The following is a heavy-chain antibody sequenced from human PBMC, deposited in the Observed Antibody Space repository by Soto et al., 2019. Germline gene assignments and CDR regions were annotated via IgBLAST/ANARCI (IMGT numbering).Heavy chain of an antibody. J-gene: IGHJ4*02. CDR3: VRDYSGYDSGDY. CDR1: GYTFTSYG. D-gene: IGHD5-12*01. CDR2: ISAYNGNT. Sequence: ASVKVSCKASGYTFTSYGISWVRQAPGQGLEWMGWISAYNGNTNYAQKLQGRVTMTTDTSTSTAYMELRSLRSDDTAVYYCVRDYSGYDSGDYWGQGTPVTVSS. V-gene: IGHV1-18*01.